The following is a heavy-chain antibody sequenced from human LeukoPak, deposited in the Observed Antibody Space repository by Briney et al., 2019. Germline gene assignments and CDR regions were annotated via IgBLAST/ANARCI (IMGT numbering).Heavy chain of an antibody. Sequence: GGSLRLSCEASGLTFSRYWMSWVRQAPGKGLEWVANIQEDGGEKYYVDSVKGRFTISRDNAKNTLYLQMNSLRAEDTAVYYCAREIAVRDYMDVWGKGTTVTVSS. CDR1: GLTFSRYW. J-gene: IGHJ6*03. CDR2: IQEDGGEK. V-gene: IGHV3-7*01. D-gene: IGHD6-19*01. CDR3: AREIAVRDYMDV.